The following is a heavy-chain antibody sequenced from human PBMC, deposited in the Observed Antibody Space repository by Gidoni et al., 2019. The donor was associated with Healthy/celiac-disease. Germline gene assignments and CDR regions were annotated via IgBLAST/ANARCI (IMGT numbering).Heavy chain of an antibody. V-gene: IGHV1-69*06. CDR1: GGTCSSYA. J-gene: IGHJ6*02. CDR3: AREGPSVEYSSSDYYYYGMDV. D-gene: IGHD6-6*01. Sequence: QVQLVQSGAEVKKPGSSVKVSCKASGGTCSSYAISWVRQAPGQGLEWMGGIIPIFGTANYAQKFQVTVTITADKSTSTAYMELSSLRSEDTAVYYCAREGPSVEYSSSDYYYYGMDVWGQGTTVTVSS. CDR2: IIPIFGTA.